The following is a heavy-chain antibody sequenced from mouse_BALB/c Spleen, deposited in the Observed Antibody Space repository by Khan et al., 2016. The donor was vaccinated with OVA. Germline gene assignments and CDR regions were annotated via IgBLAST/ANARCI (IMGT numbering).Heavy chain of an antibody. CDR3: ARDAGRS. J-gene: IGHJ4*01. D-gene: IGHD3-3*01. CDR1: GYTFPEYT. Sequence: EVQLQQSGPELVKPGASVKISCKTSGYTFPEYTVHWVKQSLGKSPDWIGVINPKNGGTAYNQKFKGKATLTVDKSSSTAYMEFRSLTSEDSAVYYCARDAGRSWGQGTSVTVAS. V-gene: IGHV1-18*01. CDR2: INPKNGGT.